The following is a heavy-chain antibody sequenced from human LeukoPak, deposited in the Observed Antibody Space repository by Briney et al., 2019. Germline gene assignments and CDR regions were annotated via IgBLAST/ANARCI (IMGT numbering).Heavy chain of an antibody. Sequence: ASVKVSCKVSGYTLTELSTHWVRQAPGKGLEWMGGFDPEDGETIYAQKFQGRVTMTEDTSTDTAYMELSSLRSEDTAVYYCATDLQYYPGPFLTSDYWGQGTRVTVSS. V-gene: IGHV1-24*01. CDR1: GYTLTELS. CDR2: FDPEDGET. CDR3: ATDLQYYPGPFLTSDY. J-gene: IGHJ4*02. D-gene: IGHD3-16*01.